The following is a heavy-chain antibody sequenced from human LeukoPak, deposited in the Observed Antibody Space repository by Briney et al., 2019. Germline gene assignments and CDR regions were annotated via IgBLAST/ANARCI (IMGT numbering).Heavy chain of an antibody. CDR2: IYPGDSDT. J-gene: IGHJ4*02. V-gene: IGHV5-51*01. D-gene: IGHD5-18*01. CDR3: ARPRDTAMVLFDY. CDR1: GYSFTSYW. Sequence: GESLKISCKGCGYSFTSYWIGWVRQMAGKGLEWMGTIYPGDSDTRYSPSFQGQVTISADKSISTAYLQWSSLKASDTAMYYCARPRDTAMVLFDYWGQGTLVTVSS.